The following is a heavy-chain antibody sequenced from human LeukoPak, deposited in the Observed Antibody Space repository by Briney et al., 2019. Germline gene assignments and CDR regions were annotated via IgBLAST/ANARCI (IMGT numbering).Heavy chain of an antibody. V-gene: IGHV1-46*01. J-gene: IGHJ4*02. Sequence: ASVTVSCNASGYTFTSYYMHWVRQAPGQGLEWMGIINPSGGSTSYAQKFQGRVTMTRDTSTSTVYMELSSLRSEDTAVYYCARDRFGYYGSGSSLDYWGQGTLVTVSS. CDR2: INPSGGST. CDR1: GYTFTSYY. CDR3: ARDRFGYYGSGSSLDY. D-gene: IGHD3-10*01.